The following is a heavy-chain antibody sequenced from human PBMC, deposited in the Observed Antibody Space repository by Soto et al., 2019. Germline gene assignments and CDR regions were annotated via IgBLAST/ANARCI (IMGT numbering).Heavy chain of an antibody. CDR1: GFNVSYNY. CDR3: GSIAVAEGFDP. D-gene: IGHD6-19*01. J-gene: IGHJ5*02. V-gene: IGHV3-53*02. Sequence: EVQLVENGGGLVQPGGSLRLSCAASGFNVSYNYISWVRQPPGQGLEWVSVIFYGGTTYYAESVKGRFTISRDNSKNMVYLQMNSLRVEDTAVYYCGSIAVAEGFDPWGQGTLVTVSS. CDR2: IFYGGTT.